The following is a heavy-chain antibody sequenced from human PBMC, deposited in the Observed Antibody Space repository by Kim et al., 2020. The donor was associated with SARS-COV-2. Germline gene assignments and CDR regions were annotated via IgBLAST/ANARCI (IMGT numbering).Heavy chain of an antibody. Sequence: GGSLRLSCAASGFTFSSYAMHWVRQAPGKGLEWVAVISYDGSNKYYADSVKGRFTISRDNSKNTLYLQMNSLRAEDTAVYYCARGAYSSSSGYYYYGMDVWGQGTTVTVSS. CDR1: GFTFSSYA. CDR2: ISYDGSNK. CDR3: ARGAYSSSSGYYYYGMDV. J-gene: IGHJ6*02. V-gene: IGHV3-30-3*01. D-gene: IGHD6-6*01.